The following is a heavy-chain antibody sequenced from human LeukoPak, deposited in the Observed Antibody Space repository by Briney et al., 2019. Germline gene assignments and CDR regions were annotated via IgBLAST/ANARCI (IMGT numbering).Heavy chain of an antibody. V-gene: IGHV4-34*01. CDR1: GGTISNYY. CDR3: ARVVYSSSWIPYYYGMDV. CDR2: INHSGST. J-gene: IGHJ6*02. Sequence: SETLSLTCTVSGGTISNYYWNWIRQPPGKGLEWIGEINHSGSTNYNPSLKSRGTISVDTSKNQFSLKLSSVTAADTAVYYCARVVYSSSWIPYYYGMDVWGQGTTVTVSS. D-gene: IGHD6-13*01.